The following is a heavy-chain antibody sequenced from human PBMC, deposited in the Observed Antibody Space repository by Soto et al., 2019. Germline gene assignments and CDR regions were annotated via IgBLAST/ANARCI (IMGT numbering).Heavy chain of an antibody. Sequence: QLQLQESGSGLVKPSQTLSLTCAVSGGSISSGGYSWSWIRQPPGKGLEWIGYIYHSGSTYYNPSLKSRVTISVDRSKNQFSLKLSSVTAADTAVYYCARARGLLPAVDPEYYYGMDVWGQGTTVTVSS. CDR3: ARARGLLPAVDPEYYYGMDV. CDR2: IYHSGST. D-gene: IGHD2-2*01. CDR1: GGSISSGGYS. J-gene: IGHJ6*02. V-gene: IGHV4-30-2*01.